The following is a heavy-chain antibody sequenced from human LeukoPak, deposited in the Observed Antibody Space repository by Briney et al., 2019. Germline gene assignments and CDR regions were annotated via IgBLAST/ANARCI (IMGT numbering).Heavy chain of an antibody. CDR3: AREKDDHGDPGPLDA. J-gene: IGHJ5*02. CDR1: GFTFNTYS. D-gene: IGHD4-17*01. CDR2: IDSSGGYM. Sequence: GGSLRLSCEASGFTFNTYSMNWARQAPGKGLEWVSSIDSSGGYMFYADSVKGRFIISRDNAKDSLYLQMNSLRVEDTAVYYCAREKDDHGDPGPLDAWGQGDLVTVSS. V-gene: IGHV3-21*06.